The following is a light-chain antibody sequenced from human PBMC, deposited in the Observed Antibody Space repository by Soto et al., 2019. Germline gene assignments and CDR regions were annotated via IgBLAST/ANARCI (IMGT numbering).Light chain of an antibody. CDR2: EDT. J-gene: IGLJ2*01. Sequence: QSALTQPASVSGSPGQSITISCTGTSNDVGSYNLVSWYQQHPGTAPKLMIYEDTQRPSGVSNRFSGSKSGNTASLSISGLQAEDEADYYCCSYAGSSTFGVFGGGPKLTVL. CDR1: SNDVGSYNL. V-gene: IGLV2-23*02. CDR3: CSYAGSSTFGV.